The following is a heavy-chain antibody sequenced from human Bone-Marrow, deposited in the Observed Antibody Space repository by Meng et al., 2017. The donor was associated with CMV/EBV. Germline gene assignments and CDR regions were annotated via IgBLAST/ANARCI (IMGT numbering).Heavy chain of an antibody. CDR1: GYSFTSYW. D-gene: IGHD1-14*01. CDR3: ARDREPGAFDI. Sequence: GASMKISCNGSGYSFTSYWIGWVRQMPGKGMEWMGIIYPGDSDTRYSPSFQGQVTISADKSISTAYLQWSSLKASDTAMYYCARDREPGAFDIWGPGTMVTVSS. V-gene: IGHV5-51*03. CDR2: IYPGDSDT. J-gene: IGHJ3*02.